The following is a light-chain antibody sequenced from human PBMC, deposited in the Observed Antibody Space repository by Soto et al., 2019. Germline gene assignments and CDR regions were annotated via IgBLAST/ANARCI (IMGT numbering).Light chain of an antibody. J-gene: IGKJ5*01. Sequence: EIVFTQSPDTLSLSPGGRATLSCRASQSVTTRLAWYQQKPGQPPRLLISGASVRAPGVPVRISGSGSGTDFTLTISRLEPEDFALYYCQQYGGSPITFGLGTRLEIK. CDR2: GAS. CDR3: QQYGGSPIT. V-gene: IGKV3-20*01. CDR1: QSVTTR.